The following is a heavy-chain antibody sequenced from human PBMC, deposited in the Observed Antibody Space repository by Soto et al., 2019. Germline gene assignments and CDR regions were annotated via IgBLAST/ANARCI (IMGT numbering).Heavy chain of an antibody. CDR3: ARVPGRL. V-gene: IGHV3-53*02. CDR2: VYSGGAT. Sequence: QLVETGGGLIQPGTSLTLSCAASGFSVSRNYMTWVRQAPGKGLEGVSFVYSGGATFYTDSVKGRFIRSRDDPQNTMYLQMNNLRAEDTAVYYCARVPGRLWGRGTLVTVAS. D-gene: IGHD3-10*01. CDR1: GFSVSRNY. J-gene: IGHJ4*02.